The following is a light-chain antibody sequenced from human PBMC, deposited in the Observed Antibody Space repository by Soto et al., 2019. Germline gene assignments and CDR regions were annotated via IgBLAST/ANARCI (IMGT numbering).Light chain of an antibody. CDR3: QHYNGAPFS. J-gene: IGKJ3*01. CDR1: QGISTS. V-gene: IGKV1-27*01. CDR2: AAS. Sequence: DIQMTQSPSSLSASVGDRVTITCRASQGISTSLAWYQQKPGKVPQLLIYAASILLSGDPSRFSGSGSGTDFTLTISSLQPEDVGTYYCQHYNGAPFSVGPGTKVDI.